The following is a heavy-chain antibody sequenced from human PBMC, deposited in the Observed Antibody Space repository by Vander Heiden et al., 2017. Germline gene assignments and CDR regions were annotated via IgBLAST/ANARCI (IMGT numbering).Heavy chain of an antibody. CDR2: ISDDGRNK. CDR3: ARGAVTYYYYYGMDV. D-gene: IGHD4-17*01. J-gene: IGHJ6*02. Sequence: QVQVAESGRGVVQPGSYLSFSCAASGFTFSIRVLHSVRQAPWKGLEWVAVISDDGRNKYYADSVKGRFTISRENSHNMVYLQMNSLRPEDTAVYYCARGAVTYYYYYGMDVWGQGTTVTVSS. CDR1: GFTFSIRV. V-gene: IGHV3-30*19.